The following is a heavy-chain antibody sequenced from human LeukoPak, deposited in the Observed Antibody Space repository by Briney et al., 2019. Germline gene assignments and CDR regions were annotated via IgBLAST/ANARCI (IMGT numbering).Heavy chain of an antibody. J-gene: IGHJ6*03. D-gene: IGHD1-26*01. Sequence: SETLSLNCTVSGGFIRSGDYYWRWIRQPPGKGLEWIGYIYYSGSTYYNPSLKSRFTISVDTSKNQFSLKLSSVTAADTAVYYCARSLVGATGYYYYCYMDVWGKGTTVTVSS. V-gene: IGHV4-30-4*08. CDR1: GGFIRSGDYY. CDR2: IYYSGST. CDR3: ARSLVGATGYYYYCYMDV.